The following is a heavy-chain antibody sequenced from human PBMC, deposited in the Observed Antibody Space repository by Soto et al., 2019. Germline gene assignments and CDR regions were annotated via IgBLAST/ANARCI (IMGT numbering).Heavy chain of an antibody. V-gene: IGHV1-69*01. CDR3: ARAFYSASMIVVVSHRGLGY. J-gene: IGHJ4*02. CDR2: IIPIFGTA. Sequence: QVQLVQSGAEVKKPGSSVKVSCKASGGTFSSYAISWVRQAPGQGLEWMGGIIPIFGTANYAQKFQGRVTITADESTSTAYMELSSLRPEDTAVYYCARAFYSASMIVVVSHRGLGYWGQGTLVTVSS. D-gene: IGHD3-22*01. CDR1: GGTFSSYA.